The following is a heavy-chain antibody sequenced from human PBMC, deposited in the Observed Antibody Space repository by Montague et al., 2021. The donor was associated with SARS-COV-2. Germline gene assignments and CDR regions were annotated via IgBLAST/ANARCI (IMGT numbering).Heavy chain of an antibody. CDR2: IYYSGST. J-gene: IGHJ3*02. CDR1: GGSIRTSSYY. CDR3: ARRGGDFDAFDI. Sequence: SETLSLTCTVSGGSIRTSSYYWGWIRQPPGKGLDWIGSIYYSGSTYYNPSLKSRVTISVDTSKNQFSLTLSSVTAADTAVYYCARRGGDFDAFDIWGQGTMVTVSS. V-gene: IGHV4-39*01. D-gene: IGHD4-17*01.